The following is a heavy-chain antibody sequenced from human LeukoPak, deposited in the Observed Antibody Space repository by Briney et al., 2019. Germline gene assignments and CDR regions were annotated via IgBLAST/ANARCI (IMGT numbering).Heavy chain of an antibody. D-gene: IGHD6-13*01. J-gene: IGHJ4*02. Sequence: GGSLRLSCAASGFTFSGSAMHWVRQASGKGREWVGRIRSKANSYATAYAASVKGRFTISRDDSKNTAYLQMNSLKTEDTAVYYCTRRGSSWHDYWGQGTLVTVSS. CDR2: IRSKANSYAT. CDR1: GFTFSGSA. CDR3: TRRGSSWHDY. V-gene: IGHV3-73*01.